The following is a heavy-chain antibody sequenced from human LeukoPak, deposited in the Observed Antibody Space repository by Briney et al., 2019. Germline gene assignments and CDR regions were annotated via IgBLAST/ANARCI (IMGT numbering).Heavy chain of an antibody. J-gene: IGHJ5*02. D-gene: IGHD2-2*01. Sequence: GGSLRLSCAASGFTFSSYSMNWVRQAPGKGLEWVSYISSSSSTIYYADSVKGRFTISRDNAKNSLYLQMNSLRAEDTAVYYCAGVGDVVVPAAITWGQGTLVTVSS. CDR2: ISSSSSTI. V-gene: IGHV3-48*01. CDR3: AGVGDVVVPAAIT. CDR1: GFTFSSYS.